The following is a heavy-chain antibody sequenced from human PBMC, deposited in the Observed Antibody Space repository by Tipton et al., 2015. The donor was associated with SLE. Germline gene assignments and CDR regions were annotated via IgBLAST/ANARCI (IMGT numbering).Heavy chain of an antibody. J-gene: IGHJ4*02. CDR2: FHTGWGT. CDR1: GVPINSYD. V-gene: IGHV4-4*07. Sequence: GLVKPSETLSLTCTVSGVPINSYDWSWIRQPAGKGLEWIGRFHTGWGTNYNPSLNSRVTMSLDTSKNQVSLTMISVTAADTAVYYCVRHPWGLYHFDYWGQGTLDAVSP. CDR3: VRHPWGLYHFDY. D-gene: IGHD3-16*01.